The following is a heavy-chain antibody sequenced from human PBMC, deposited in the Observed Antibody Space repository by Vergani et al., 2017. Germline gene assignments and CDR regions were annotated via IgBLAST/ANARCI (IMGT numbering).Heavy chain of an antibody. D-gene: IGHD3-16*01. CDR1: GVTFSTYA. CDR3: ASDLGGSSAALSDC. Sequence: EVQLLESGGGLVKPGASLRLSCAASGVTFSTYAMNWVRQAPGKGLEWVAYISSSGSTIYYADTVKGRFTIARDNAKNSQYLQMNSLRAEDTAVYYCASDLGGSSAALSDCWGQGTLVTGSS. J-gene: IGHJ4*02. CDR2: ISSSGSTI. V-gene: IGHV3-48*04.